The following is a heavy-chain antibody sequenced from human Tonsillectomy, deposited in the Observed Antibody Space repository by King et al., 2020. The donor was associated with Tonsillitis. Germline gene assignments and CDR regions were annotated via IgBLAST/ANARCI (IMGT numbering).Heavy chain of an antibody. CDR3: ARLKDFVLGLYFDH. V-gene: IGHV1-18*01. Sequence: QLVQSGSEVKKPGASVKVSCKASGYTFTTYVIHWVRQAPGQGLEWLGWISTYNGNTEYAQRIKGRVTMTTDTSTSTAYMELRGLRSDDTAVYFGARLKDFVLGLYFDHWGQGTLVTVSS. CDR2: ISTYNGNT. CDR1: GYTFTTYV. J-gene: IGHJ4*02. D-gene: IGHD2-8*01.